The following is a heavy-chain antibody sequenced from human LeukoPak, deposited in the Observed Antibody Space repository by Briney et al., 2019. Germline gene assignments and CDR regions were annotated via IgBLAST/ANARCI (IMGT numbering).Heavy chain of an antibody. D-gene: IGHD5-18*01. J-gene: IGHJ4*02. Sequence: SETLSLTCTVSGGSISSSSVYWGWIRQPPGKGLEWIGSIYYSKNTYYNPSLKSRVTISADTSKNQFSLTLGSVSATDTAVYYCVSPRGFSYGYFDYWGQGTLVTVPS. CDR2: IYYSKNT. CDR1: GGSISSSSVY. CDR3: VSPRGFSYGYFDY. V-gene: IGHV4-39*01.